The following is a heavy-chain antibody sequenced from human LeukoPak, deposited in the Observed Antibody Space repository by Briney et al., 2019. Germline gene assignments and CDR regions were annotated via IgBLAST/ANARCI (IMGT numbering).Heavy chain of an antibody. CDR1: GGSMSGYY. D-gene: IGHD5-24*01. CDR3: ARRSRDGYFLDS. CDR2: TFSSGAT. J-gene: IGHJ4*02. V-gene: IGHV4-4*09. Sequence: SETLSLTCIVSGGSMSGYYWSWIRQPPGKGLEWIAHTFSSGATTYNPSLKSRVTISVDTSRSQFSLNLSSVTAADTAVYYCARRSRDGYFLDSWGQGTLVTVSS.